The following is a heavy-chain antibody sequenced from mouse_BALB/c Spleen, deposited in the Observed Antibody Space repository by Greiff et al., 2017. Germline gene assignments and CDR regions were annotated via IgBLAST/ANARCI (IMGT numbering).Heavy chain of an antibody. V-gene: IGHV2-9*02. D-gene: IGHD1-2*01. CDR3: AREIAPFHYYGYNYAMDY. CDR1: GFSLTSYG. J-gene: IGHJ4*01. CDR2: IWAGGST. Sequence: QVQLKESGPGLVAPSQSLSITCTVSGFSLTSYGVHWVRQPPGKGLEWLGVIWAGGSTNYNSALMSRLSISKDNSKSQVFLKMNSLQTDDTAMYYCAREIAPFHYYGYNYAMDYWGQGTSVTVSS.